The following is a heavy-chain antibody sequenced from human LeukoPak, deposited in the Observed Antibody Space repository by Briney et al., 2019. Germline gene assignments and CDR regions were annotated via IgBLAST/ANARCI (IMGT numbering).Heavy chain of an antibody. CDR2: IYYSGST. CDR1: GGSISSGDYY. V-gene: IGHV4-30-4*01. D-gene: IGHD2-2*01. Sequence: PSETLSLTCTLSGGSISSGDYYWSWIRQPPGKGLEWIGYIYYSGSTYYNPSLKSRVTISVDTSKNQFSLKLSSVTAADTAVYYCSQLPHGGYWGQGTLVTVSS. J-gene: IGHJ4*02. CDR3: SQLPHGGY.